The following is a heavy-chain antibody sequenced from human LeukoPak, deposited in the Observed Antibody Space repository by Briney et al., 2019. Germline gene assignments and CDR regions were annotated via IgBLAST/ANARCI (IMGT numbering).Heavy chain of an antibody. J-gene: IGHJ4*02. CDR2: INNDGSST. CDR1: GFTLSGYW. CDR3: ASLSDTAMVRLDY. V-gene: IGHV3-74*01. Sequence: GGSLRLSCAAPGFTLSGYWMHWVRQAPGKGLVWVSRINNDGSSTRYADSVQGRFTISRDNAKNTLYLQMNSLRAEDTAVYYCASLSDTAMVRLDYWGQGTLVTVSS. D-gene: IGHD5-18*01.